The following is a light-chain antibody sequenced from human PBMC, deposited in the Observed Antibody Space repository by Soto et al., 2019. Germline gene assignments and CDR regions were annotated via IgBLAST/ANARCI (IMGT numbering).Light chain of an antibody. Sequence: AMEMRQSPSRVSASVGERVTVTCRASQGISSDLGWFQQKPGQAHKLLIYAAYSLQSGVQSRFSGRGSGTYFTLTIRSLQAEDSATYYCIQKYSYPLTFGEGTKVDIK. V-gene: IGKV1-6*02. CDR3: IQKYSYPLT. CDR2: AAY. J-gene: IGKJ4*01. CDR1: QGISSD.